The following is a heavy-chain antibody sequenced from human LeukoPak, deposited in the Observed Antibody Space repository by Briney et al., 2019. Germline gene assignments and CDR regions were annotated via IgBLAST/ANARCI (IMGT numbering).Heavy chain of an antibody. CDR3: ARSPLSIVGATHDNWFDP. CDR2: INPSGGST. V-gene: IGHV1-46*01. Sequence: GASVKVSCKASGYTFTSYYMHWVRQAPGQGLEWMGIINPSGGSTSYAQKFQGRVTMTRDMSTSTVYMELSSLRSEDTAVYYCARSPLSIVGATHDNWFDPWGQGTLVTVSS. CDR1: GYTFTSYY. D-gene: IGHD1-26*01. J-gene: IGHJ5*02.